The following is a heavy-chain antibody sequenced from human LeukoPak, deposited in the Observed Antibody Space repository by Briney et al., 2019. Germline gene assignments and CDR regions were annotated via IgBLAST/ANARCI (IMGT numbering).Heavy chain of an antibody. V-gene: IGHV3-53*01. CDR1: GFTVSSNY. D-gene: IGHD3-10*01. J-gene: IGHJ4*02. Sequence: GGSLRLSCAASGFTVSSNYMSWVRQAPGKGLEWVSVIYSGGSTYYAHSVKGRFTISRDNSKNTLYLQMNSLRAEDTAVYYCASLWFGELAFDYWGQGTLVTVSS. CDR2: IYSGGST. CDR3: ASLWFGELAFDY.